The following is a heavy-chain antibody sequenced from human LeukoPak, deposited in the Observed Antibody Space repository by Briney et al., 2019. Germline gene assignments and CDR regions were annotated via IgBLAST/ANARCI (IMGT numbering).Heavy chain of an antibody. J-gene: IGHJ4*02. CDR3: VKEAYSGSYSLDY. D-gene: IGHD1-26*01. CDR2: ISYDGNNK. Sequence: PGRSLRLSCAASGFTFSSYDMHWVRQAPGKGLEWVAVISYDGNNKYYPDSVKGRFTISRDNSKNTLYLQMSSLRAEDTAVYYCVKEAYSGSYSLDYWGQGTLVTVSS. CDR1: GFTFSSYD. V-gene: IGHV3-30*18.